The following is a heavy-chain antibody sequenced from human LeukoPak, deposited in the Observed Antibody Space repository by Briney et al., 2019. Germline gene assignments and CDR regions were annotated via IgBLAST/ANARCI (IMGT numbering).Heavy chain of an antibody. J-gene: IGHJ4*02. CDR1: GGSFSGYY. CDR3: ASRCGTTQGDDY. CDR2: INHSGST. V-gene: IGHV4-34*01. D-gene: IGHD1-1*01. Sequence: SETLSLTCAVYGGSFSGYYWSWIRQPPGKGLEWIGEINHSGSTNYNPSLKSRVTISVDTSKNQFSLKLSSVTAADTAVYYCASRCGTTQGDDYWGQGTLVTVSS.